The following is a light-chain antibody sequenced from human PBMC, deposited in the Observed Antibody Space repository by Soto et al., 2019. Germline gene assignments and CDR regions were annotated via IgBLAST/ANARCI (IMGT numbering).Light chain of an antibody. CDR1: QGISSY. CDR3: QQYDQYPLT. Sequence: AIRMTQSPSSLSASTGDRVTITCRASQGISSYLAWYQQKPGKAPKLLIYASSTLQSGVPSRFSGSGSGTDFTLTLSCLQSEDFAVYYCQQYDQYPLTFGGGTKVDIK. J-gene: IGKJ4*01. CDR2: ASS. V-gene: IGKV1-8*01.